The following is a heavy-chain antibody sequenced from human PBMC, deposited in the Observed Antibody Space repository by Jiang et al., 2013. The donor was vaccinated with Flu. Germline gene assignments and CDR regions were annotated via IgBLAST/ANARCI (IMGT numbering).Heavy chain of an antibody. D-gene: IGHD3-22*01. CDR3: ARETYYYDNSGYYHDAFDI. V-gene: IGHV3-11*04. CDR2: ISGSGRTI. J-gene: IGHJ3*02. Sequence: VQLLESGGDLVKPGGSLRLSCAASEFTFSDYYMSWIRQAPGKGLEWISYISGSGRTIYYADSVKGRFTISRDNAKNSLYLQMNSLRAEDTAVYYCARETYYYDNSGYYHDAFDIWGQGTMVTVSS. CDR1: EFTFSDYY.